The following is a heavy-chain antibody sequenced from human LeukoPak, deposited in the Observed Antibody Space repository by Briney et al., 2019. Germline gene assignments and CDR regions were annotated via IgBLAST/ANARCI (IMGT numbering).Heavy chain of an antibody. V-gene: IGHV4-30-2*01. CDR2: IYYSGST. Sequence: SETLSLTCTVSGGSISSGGYYWSWIRQPPGKGLEWIGYIYYSGSTYYNPSLKSRVTISVDRSKNQFSLKLSSVTAADTAVYYCARVWGATYSRNWFDPWGQGTLVTVSS. CDR1: GGSISSGGYY. J-gene: IGHJ5*02. CDR3: ARVWGATYSRNWFDP. D-gene: IGHD6-13*01.